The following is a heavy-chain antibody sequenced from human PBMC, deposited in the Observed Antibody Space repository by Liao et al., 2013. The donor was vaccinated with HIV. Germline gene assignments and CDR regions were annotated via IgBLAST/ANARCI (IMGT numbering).Heavy chain of an antibody. V-gene: IGHV4-4*07. CDR3: AREGIGYLDY. CDR1: GGSISSYY. D-gene: IGHD6-13*01. CDR2: IFSSGST. Sequence: QVQLQESGPGLVRPSETLSLTCTVSGGSISSYYWTWIRQPAGKGLEWIGGIFSSGSTTYNPSLKSRLTMSVDTSKNQFSLKLNSVTAADTAVYYCAREGIGYLDYWGQGSLVTVSS. J-gene: IGHJ4*02.